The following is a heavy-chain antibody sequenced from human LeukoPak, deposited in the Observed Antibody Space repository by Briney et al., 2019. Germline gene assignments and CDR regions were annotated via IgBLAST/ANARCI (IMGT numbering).Heavy chain of an antibody. V-gene: IGHV1-69*01. CDR2: IIPIFGTA. D-gene: IGHD6-13*01. CDR1: GGTFSSYA. J-gene: IGHJ4*02. CDR3: ARGGVAAAGTGTKLHFDY. Sequence: SVKVSCKASGGTFSSYAISWVRQAPGQGLERMGGIIPIFGTANYAQKFQGRVTITADESTSTAYMELSSLRSEDTAVYYCARGGVAAAGTGTKLHFDYWGQGTLVTVSS.